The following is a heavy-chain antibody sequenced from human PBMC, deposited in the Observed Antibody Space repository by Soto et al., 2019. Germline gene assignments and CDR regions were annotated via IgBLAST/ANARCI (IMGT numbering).Heavy chain of an antibody. CDR3: ARDMDV. J-gene: IGHJ6*02. CDR2: IYYSGST. Sequence: QVQLQESGPGLVKPSETLSLTCTVSGGSISSYYWSWIRQPPGKGLEWIGYIYYSGSTNYNPSLKSRVTISVDTAKNQFTLKRSSVTAADAAVYYCARDMDVWGHGTTVTVSS. CDR1: GGSISSYY. V-gene: IGHV4-59*01.